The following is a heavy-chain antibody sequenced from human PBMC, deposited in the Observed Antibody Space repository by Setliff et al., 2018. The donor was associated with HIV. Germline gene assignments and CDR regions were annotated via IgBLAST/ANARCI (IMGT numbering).Heavy chain of an antibody. Sequence: GGSLRLSCAASGFTFSDHYMDWVRQAPGKGLEWVGRTTNKADSYNTNYAASVKGRFTIARDDSKKSLYLQMNSLKIEDTAVYYCVIGLGSEFDYWGQGTPVTVSS. CDR1: GFTFSDHY. D-gene: IGHD2-15*01. CDR3: VIGLGSEFDY. V-gene: IGHV3-72*01. J-gene: IGHJ4*02. CDR2: TTNKADSYNT.